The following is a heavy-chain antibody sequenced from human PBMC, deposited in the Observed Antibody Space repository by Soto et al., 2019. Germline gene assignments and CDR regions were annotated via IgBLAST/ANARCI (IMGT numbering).Heavy chain of an antibody. V-gene: IGHV1-2*04. J-gene: IGHJ6*02. CDR2: SNPNSGTT. CDR1: GYTFTDYY. D-gene: IGHD3-10*01. CDR3: ARVPRGVYSGMDV. Sequence: QVQLVQSGAEVKKPGASVKVSCKASGYTFTDYYMHWLRQAPGQRLEWMGWSNPNSGTTNYSQKFQGWVTMTRDTSIDTVYMEVSRLRSGDTAVYYCARVPRGVYSGMDVWGHGTTVTVSS.